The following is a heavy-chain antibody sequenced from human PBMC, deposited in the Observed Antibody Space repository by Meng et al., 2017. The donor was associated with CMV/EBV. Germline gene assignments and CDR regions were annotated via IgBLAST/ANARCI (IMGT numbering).Heavy chain of an antibody. CDR2: INQDANDK. Sequence: GGSLRLSCAASAFTFSDYWMTWVRQAPGKGLEWVASINQDANDKYYLDSVKGRFTISRDNANNALYLQMNSLRADDTAIYYCARDRDGGTYDFWSGYYYYYYYGMDVWGQGTTVTVSS. V-gene: IGHV3-7*01. J-gene: IGHJ6*02. D-gene: IGHD3-3*01. CDR3: ARDRDGGTYDFWSGYYYYYYYGMDV. CDR1: AFTFSDYW.